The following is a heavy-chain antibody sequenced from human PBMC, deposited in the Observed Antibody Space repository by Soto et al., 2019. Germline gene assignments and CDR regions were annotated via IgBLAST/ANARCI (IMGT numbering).Heavy chain of an antibody. CDR2: IYYSGST. J-gene: IGHJ4*02. CDR3: ARSGSGSGWL. V-gene: IGHV4-61*01. D-gene: IGHD6-19*01. Sequence: QVQLQESGPGLVKPSETLSLTCTVSGGSVSSGRFYWSWIRQPPGKGLEWIGYIYYSGSTKYNPSLRSRVTISVDTSKNQFSLKLTSVAAADTVVYYCARSGSGSGWLGGQGTLVTVSS. CDR1: GGSVSSGRFY.